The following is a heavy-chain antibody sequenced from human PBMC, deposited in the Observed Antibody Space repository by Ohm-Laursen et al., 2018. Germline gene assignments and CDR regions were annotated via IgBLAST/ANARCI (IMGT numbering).Heavy chain of an antibody. V-gene: IGHV4-59*07. CDR3: ASGHSYGYDYYYYGVDV. J-gene: IGHJ6*02. Sequence: SDTLSLTCTVSGGSISSYYWSWIRQPPGKGLEWIGYIYYSGSTNYNPSLNSRVTISEDTSKNQFSLKLRSVTAADTAVYYCASGHSYGYDYYYYGVDVWGQGTTVTVSS. D-gene: IGHD5-18*01. CDR1: GGSISSYY. CDR2: IYYSGST.